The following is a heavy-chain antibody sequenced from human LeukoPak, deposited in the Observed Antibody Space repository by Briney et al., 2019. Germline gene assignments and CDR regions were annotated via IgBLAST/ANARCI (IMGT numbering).Heavy chain of an antibody. J-gene: IGHJ4*02. Sequence: GGSLRLSCAASGYTFSSYSINWVRQAPGKGLEWVSSISVRSNYIYYADSVRGRFSISRDDARDSLYLQMNSLRAEDTAVYYCVRLRRNSDTSGFYYYYDFWGQGTLVTVSS. CDR3: VRLRRNSDTSGFYYYYDF. CDR2: ISVRSNYI. D-gene: IGHD3-22*01. V-gene: IGHV3-21*01. CDR1: GYTFSSYS.